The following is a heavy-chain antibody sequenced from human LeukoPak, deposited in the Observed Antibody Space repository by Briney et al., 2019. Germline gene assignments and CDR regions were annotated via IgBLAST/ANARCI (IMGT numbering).Heavy chain of an antibody. CDR1: GFTFDDYA. Sequence: GGSLRLSCAASGFTFDDYAMHWVRQAPGKGLEWVSGISWNSGSIGYADSVKGRFTISRDNAKNSLYLQMNSLRAEDTALYYCAKDHYDILTGYYKDWGQGTLVTVSS. J-gene: IGHJ4*02. V-gene: IGHV3-9*01. D-gene: IGHD3-9*01. CDR3: AKDHYDILTGYYKD. CDR2: ISWNSGSI.